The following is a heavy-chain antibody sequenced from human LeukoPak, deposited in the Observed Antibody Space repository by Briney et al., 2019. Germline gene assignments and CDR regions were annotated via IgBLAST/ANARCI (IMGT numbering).Heavy chain of an antibody. CDR2: IWYDGSNK. V-gene: IGHV3-33*06. CDR1: GFTFSSYG. Sequence: GGSLRLSCAASGFTFSSYGMHWVRRAPGKGLEWVAVIWYDGSNKYYADSVKGRFTISRDNSKNTLYLQMNSLRAEDTAAYYCAKDPGAFDIWGQGTMVTVSS. J-gene: IGHJ3*02. CDR3: AKDPGAFDI.